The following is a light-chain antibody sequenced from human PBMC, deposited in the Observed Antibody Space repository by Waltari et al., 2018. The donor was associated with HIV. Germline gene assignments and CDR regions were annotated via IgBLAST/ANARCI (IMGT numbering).Light chain of an antibody. CDR1: SSNIGAGYD. J-gene: IGLJ3*02. V-gene: IGLV1-40*01. CDR2: GES. Sequence: QSVLTQPPSVSGAPGQRVTISCTGNSSNIGAGYDVHWYQQLPGIAPKRLIYGESNRPSGVPDRFSGSKSGTSASLAITGLQAEDEADYYCQSYDSSLSGFWVFGGGTKLTVL. CDR3: QSYDSSLSGFWV.